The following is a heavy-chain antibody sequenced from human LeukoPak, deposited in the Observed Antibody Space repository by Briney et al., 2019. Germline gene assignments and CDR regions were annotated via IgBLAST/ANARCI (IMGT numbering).Heavy chain of an antibody. V-gene: IGHV3-9*01. CDR2: NWKTGNG. Sequence: PGGSLRLSCAVSGFNFDDYAMHWVRQAPGRGLEWVSGNWKTGNGIYADSVKGRFIISRDNAKNSLYLQMSSLRAEDTALYYCTRRAARWQFDLWGRGTLLTVSS. D-gene: IGHD5-24*01. CDR1: GFNFDDYA. CDR3: TRRAARWQFDL. J-gene: IGHJ2*01.